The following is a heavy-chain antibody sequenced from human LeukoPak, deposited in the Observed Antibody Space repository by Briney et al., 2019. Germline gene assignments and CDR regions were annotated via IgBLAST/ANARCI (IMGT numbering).Heavy chain of an antibody. Sequence: PGRSLRLSCAASGFTFSSYAMHWVRQAPGKGLEWVAVISYDGSNKYYADSVKGRFTISRDNSKNTLYLQMNSLRAEDTAVYYCARADFWSGYITFDYWGQGTLVTVSS. J-gene: IGHJ4*02. CDR2: ISYDGSNK. D-gene: IGHD3-3*01. V-gene: IGHV3-30-3*01. CDR3: ARADFWSGYITFDY. CDR1: GFTFSSYA.